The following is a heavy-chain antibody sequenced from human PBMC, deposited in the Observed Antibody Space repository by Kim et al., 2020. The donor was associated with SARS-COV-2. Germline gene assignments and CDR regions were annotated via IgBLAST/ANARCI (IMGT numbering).Heavy chain of an antibody. V-gene: IGHV1-3*01. D-gene: IGHD6-13*01. CDR3: ARDGGSSWEPYIDY. Sequence: ASVKVSCKASGYTFTSYAMHWVRQAPGQRLEWMGWINAGNGNTKYSQKFQGRVTITRDTSASTAYMELSSLRSEDTAVYYCARDGGSSWEPYIDYWGQGTLVTVSS. CDR2: INAGNGNT. J-gene: IGHJ4*02. CDR1: GYTFTSYA.